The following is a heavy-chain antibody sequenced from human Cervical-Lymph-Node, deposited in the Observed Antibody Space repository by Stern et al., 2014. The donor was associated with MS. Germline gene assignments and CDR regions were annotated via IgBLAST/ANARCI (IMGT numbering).Heavy chain of an antibody. CDR2: IIPIFVTP. D-gene: IGHD4-17*01. CDR3: VLPAKVTTSAFDV. V-gene: IGHV1-69*06. Sequence: VQLVESGAEVKKPGSSVNVSCKASGGTFTSFSINWVRQVPGQSLEWMGGIIPIFVTPNFAHKFKGRVTISADNSTSTVYMGLHSLRSDDTAVYYCVLPAKVTTSAFDVWGRGTMVTVSS. J-gene: IGHJ3*01. CDR1: GGTFTSFS.